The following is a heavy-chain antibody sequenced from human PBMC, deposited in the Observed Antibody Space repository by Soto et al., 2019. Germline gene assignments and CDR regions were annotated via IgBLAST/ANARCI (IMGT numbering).Heavy chain of an antibody. D-gene: IGHD3-10*01. Sequence: GGSLRLSCAASGFTFSSYGMHWVRQAPGKGLEWVAVISYDGSNKYYADSVKGRFTISRDNSKNTLYLQMNSLRAEDTAVYYCAKGVKLWFWELLYYYYGMDVWGQGTTVTVSS. CDR3: AKGVKLWFWELLYYYYGMDV. CDR1: GFTFSSYG. J-gene: IGHJ6*02. CDR2: ISYDGSNK. V-gene: IGHV3-30*18.